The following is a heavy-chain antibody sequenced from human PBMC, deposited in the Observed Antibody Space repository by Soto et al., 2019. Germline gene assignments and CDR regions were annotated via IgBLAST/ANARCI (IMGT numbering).Heavy chain of an antibody. J-gene: IGHJ4*01. Sequence: HPGGSLRLACAASGFTFSSYGMHWVRQAPGKGLEWVAVIWYDGSNKYYADSVKGRFTISRDNSKNTLYLQMNSLRAEDTAMYYCASEYTVVAVVIFPFDYWGPGDRVT. CDR2: IWYDGSNK. V-gene: IGHV3-33*01. D-gene: IGHD3-3*01. CDR3: ASEYTVVAVVIFPFDY. CDR1: GFTFSSYG.